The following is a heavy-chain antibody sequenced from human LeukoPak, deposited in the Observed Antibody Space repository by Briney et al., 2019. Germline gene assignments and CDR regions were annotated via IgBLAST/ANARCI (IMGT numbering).Heavy chain of an antibody. D-gene: IGHD3-3*01. CDR2: ISGSGTGP. CDR1: GHTFSNYA. Sequence: GGSLRLSCAASGHTFSNYAMTWVRQAPGKGLELVSAISGSGTGPYYADSVRGRFTISRDNSKNTLYLQMNSLRAEDTAVYDCARDAFWSGEAWFDPWGQGTLVTVSS. CDR3: ARDAFWSGEAWFDP. J-gene: IGHJ5*02. V-gene: IGHV3-23*01.